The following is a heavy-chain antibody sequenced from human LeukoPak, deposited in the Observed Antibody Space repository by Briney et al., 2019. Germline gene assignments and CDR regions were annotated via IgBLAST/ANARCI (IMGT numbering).Heavy chain of an antibody. CDR2: INTNTGKS. J-gene: IGHJ5*02. Sequence: ASVKVSCKASGYSFTTFSMNWVRQAPGQGLEWMGWINTNTGKSSYAQGFTGRSVFSFDTSASTAYLQINDLQAEDSAVYYCARVEGGTQYNNWLEHWGQGTLVTVSS. D-gene: IGHD1-1*01. CDR3: ARVEGGTQYNNWLEH. CDR1: GYSFTTFS. V-gene: IGHV7-4-1*02.